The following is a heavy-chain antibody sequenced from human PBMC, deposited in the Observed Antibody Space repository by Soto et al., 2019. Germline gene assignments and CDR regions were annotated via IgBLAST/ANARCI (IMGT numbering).Heavy chain of an antibody. V-gene: IGHV3-23*01. CDR3: AKRRAGAAAGTRVFDY. CDR1: GFTLSSYA. D-gene: IGHD6-13*01. J-gene: IGHJ4*02. Sequence: EVQLLESGGGLVQPGGSLRLSCAASGFTLSSYAMRWVRQAPGKGLEWVSANSGSGGSTYYADSVKGRFTISRDNSKNTLYLQMNSLRAEDTAVYYCAKRRAGAAAGTRVFDYWGQGTLVTVSS. CDR2: NSGSGGST.